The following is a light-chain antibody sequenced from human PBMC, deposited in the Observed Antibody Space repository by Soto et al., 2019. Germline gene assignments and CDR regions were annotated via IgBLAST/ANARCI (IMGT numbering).Light chain of an antibody. J-gene: IGKJ1*01. CDR2: GAS. V-gene: IGKV3-20*01. CDR3: QQYGSSRWT. Sequence: EIVLTQSPGTLSLSPGERATLSCRASQSVSRSYLAWYQQKPGQAPRLLIYGASSRATGIPDRFSGSGSGTDFTLTISRLGHEDIAGYYCQQYGSSRWTFGQGNKGEIK. CDR1: QSVSRSY.